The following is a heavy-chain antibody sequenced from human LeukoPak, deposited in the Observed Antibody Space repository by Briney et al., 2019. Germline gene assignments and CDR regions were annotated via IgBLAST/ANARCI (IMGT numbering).Heavy chain of an antibody. CDR1: GFTFNSYA. D-gene: IGHD5-18*01. CDR3: ARGGYSHGRYYYYMDV. J-gene: IGHJ6*03. CDR2: ISSTSAYI. Sequence: GGSLRLSCAASGFTFNSYAMSWVRQAPGKGLEWVSSISSTSAYIYYADSLKGRFTISRDNAKNSLYLQTNSLRAEDTAVYYCARGGYSHGRYYYYMDVWGIGTAVTVSS. V-gene: IGHV3-21*06.